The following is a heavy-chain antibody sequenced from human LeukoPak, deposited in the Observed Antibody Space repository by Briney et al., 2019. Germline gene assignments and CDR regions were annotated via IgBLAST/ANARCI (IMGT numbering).Heavy chain of an antibody. Sequence: PGGSLRLSCTAPGFTFGDYAMSWVRQAPGKGLEWVGFIRSKAYGGTTEYAVSVKGRFTISRDDSKSIAYLQMNSLKTEDTAVYYCTRVDLGVVAYYYYYYMDVWGKGTTVTVSS. CDR2: IRSKAYGGTT. J-gene: IGHJ6*03. V-gene: IGHV3-49*04. CDR1: GFTFGDYA. D-gene: IGHD3-22*01. CDR3: TRVDLGVVAYYYYYYMDV.